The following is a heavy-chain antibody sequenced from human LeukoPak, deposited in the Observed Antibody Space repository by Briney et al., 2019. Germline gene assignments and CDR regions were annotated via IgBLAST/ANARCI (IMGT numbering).Heavy chain of an antibody. CDR3: ARGALGYCSSTSCYNFDY. D-gene: IGHD2-2*01. J-gene: IGHJ4*02. Sequence: GESLKISCKGSGYSFTSYWIGWVRQMPGKGLEWMGIIYPGYSDTRYSPSFQGQVTISADKSISTAYLQWSSLKASDTAMYYCARGALGYCSSTSCYNFDYWGQGTLVTVSS. CDR2: IYPGYSDT. V-gene: IGHV5-51*01. CDR1: GYSFTSYW.